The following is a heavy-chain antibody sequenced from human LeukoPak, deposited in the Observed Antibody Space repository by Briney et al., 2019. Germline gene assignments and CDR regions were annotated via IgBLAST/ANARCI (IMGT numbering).Heavy chain of an antibody. J-gene: IGHJ4*02. CDR1: GGTFSSYA. CDR2: IIPIFGTA. V-gene: IGHV1-69*13. CDR3: ARGESYDFWSGYPAAY. D-gene: IGHD3-3*01. Sequence: SVKVSCKASGGTFSSYAISWVRQAPGQGLEWMGGIIPIFGTANYAQKFQGRVTSTADESTSTAYMELSSLRSEDTAVYYCARGESYDFWSGYPAAYWGQGTLVTVSS.